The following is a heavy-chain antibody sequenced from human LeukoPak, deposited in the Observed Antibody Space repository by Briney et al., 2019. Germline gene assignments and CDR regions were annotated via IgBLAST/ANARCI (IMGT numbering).Heavy chain of an antibody. V-gene: IGHV1-2*02. CDR3: ARDSCSWGNYGMDV. J-gene: IGHJ6*02. D-gene: IGHD6-13*01. Sequence: GASVKVSCKASGYSFTGYYMHWVRQAPGQGLEWMGWINPNSGGTNYAQKFQGRVTMTRDTSISTAYMELSRLRSDDTAVYYCARDSCSWGNYGMDVWGPGTTVTVSS. CDR1: GYSFTGYY. CDR2: INPNSGGT.